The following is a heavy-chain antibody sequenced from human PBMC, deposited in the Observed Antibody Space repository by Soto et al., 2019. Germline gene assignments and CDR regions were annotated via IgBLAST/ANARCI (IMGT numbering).Heavy chain of an antibody. V-gene: IGHV3-33*01. CDR1: GFNFSNYG. D-gene: IGHD2-21*02. J-gene: IGHJ4*02. Sequence: QVQLVESGGGVVQPGRSLRLSCVATGFNFSNYGMQWVRQTPGKGLEWVAVIWNDGNDKSYEDSVKGRFTISRDHSKNPLYLEMSSLRAEDTSVYYCARDRDIVVVTGILMWWGQGTLVNVSS. CDR3: ARDRDIVVVTGILMW. CDR2: IWNDGNDK.